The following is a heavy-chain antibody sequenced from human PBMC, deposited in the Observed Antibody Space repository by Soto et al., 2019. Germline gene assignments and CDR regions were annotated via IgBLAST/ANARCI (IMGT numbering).Heavy chain of an antibody. J-gene: IGHJ6*04. CDR1: GYTFTSYD. CDR2: MNPNSGNT. D-gene: IGHD2-15*01. V-gene: IGHV1-8*01. CDR3: ARGETGYCSGGSCYSTF. Sequence: ASVKVSCKASGYTFTSYDINWVRQATGQGLEWMGWMNPNSGNTGYAQKFQGRVTMTRNTSISTAYMELSSLRSEDTAVYYCARGETGYCSGGSCYSTFWGKGTTVTVSS.